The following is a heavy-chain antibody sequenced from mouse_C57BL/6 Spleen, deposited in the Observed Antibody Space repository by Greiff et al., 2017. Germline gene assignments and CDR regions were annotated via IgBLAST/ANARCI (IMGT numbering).Heavy chain of an antibody. V-gene: IGHV1-50*01. Sequence: QVQLQQPGAELVKPGASVKLSCKASGYTFTSYWMQWVKQRPGQGLEWIGEIDPSDSYTNYNQKFKGKATLTVDTSSSTAYMQLSSLTSEDSAVYYCARRGSYGNYYFDYWGQGTTLTVSS. D-gene: IGHD2-1*01. CDR1: GYTFTSYW. J-gene: IGHJ2*01. CDR2: IDPSDSYT. CDR3: ARRGSYGNYYFDY.